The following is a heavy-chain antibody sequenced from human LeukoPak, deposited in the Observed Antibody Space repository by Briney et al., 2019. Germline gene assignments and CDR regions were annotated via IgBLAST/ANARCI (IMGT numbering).Heavy chain of an antibody. V-gene: IGHV1-18*01. CDR3: ARDQGLTAPPPYGLDV. J-gene: IGHJ6*02. CDR1: GYTFTSYG. CDR2: ISAYNGNT. D-gene: IGHD5-18*01. Sequence: ASVKVSCKASGYTFTSYGISWVRQAPGQGLEWMGWISAYNGNTNYAQKLQGRVTITADTSTSTAYMELSSLRSEETAVYYCARDQGLTAPPPYGLDVWGQGTTVTVSS.